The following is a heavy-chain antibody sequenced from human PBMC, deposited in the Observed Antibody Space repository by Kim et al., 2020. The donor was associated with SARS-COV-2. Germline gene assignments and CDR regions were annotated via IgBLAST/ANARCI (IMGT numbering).Heavy chain of an antibody. CDR1: GYTFTSYG. V-gene: IGHV1-18*04. D-gene: IGHD3-10*01. Sequence: ASVKVSCKASGYTFTSYGISWVRQAPGQGLEWMGWISAYNGNTNYAQKLQGRVTMTTDTSTSTAYMELRSLRSDDTAVYYCARDWRRFGELNYFDYWGQGTLVTVSS. J-gene: IGHJ4*02. CDR2: ISAYNGNT. CDR3: ARDWRRFGELNYFDY.